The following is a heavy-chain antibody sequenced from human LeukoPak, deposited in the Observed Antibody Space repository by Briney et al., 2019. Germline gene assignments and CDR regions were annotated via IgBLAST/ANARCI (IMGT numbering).Heavy chain of an antibody. CDR2: IYYSGST. D-gene: IGHD1-26*01. CDR3: AGVYSGSYNNAFDM. CDR1: GGSISSSTYY. Sequence: SETLSLTCTVSGGSISSSTYYWGWLRQPPGKGLEWIGTIYYSGSTYYNPSLKSRATISVDKSKNQFSLKLSSGTAADTAVYYCAGVYSGSYNNAFDMWGQGTMVTVSS. J-gene: IGHJ3*02. V-gene: IGHV4-39*01.